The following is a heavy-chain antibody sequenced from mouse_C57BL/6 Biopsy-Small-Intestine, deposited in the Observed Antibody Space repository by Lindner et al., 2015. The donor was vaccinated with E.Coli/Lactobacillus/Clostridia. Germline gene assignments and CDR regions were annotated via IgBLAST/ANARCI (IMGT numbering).Heavy chain of an antibody. D-gene: IGHD4-1*02. CDR3: ASMPSGRFPLFAFNV. CDR2: SSHFGTP. V-gene: IGHV1-63*02. CDR1: GGTFSSYG. Sequence: SVKVSCKPSGGTFSSYGISWVRQAPGQGLEWMGGSSHFGTPRFAQKFLRRIKIIADTSTRTAYLELSSLTSEDTAIYYCASMPSGRFPLFAFNVWGQGTVVTV. J-gene: IGHJ3*01.